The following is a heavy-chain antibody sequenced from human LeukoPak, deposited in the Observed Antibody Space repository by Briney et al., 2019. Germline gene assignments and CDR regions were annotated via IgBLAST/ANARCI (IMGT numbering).Heavy chain of an antibody. V-gene: IGHV1-69*13. Sequence: SVKVSCKASGGTFSSYAISWVRQAPGQGLEWMGGIIPIFGTAIYAQKFQGRVTITADESTRTAYMELSSLRSEDTAVYYCARVPVPAAMQSGQYYYGMDVWGQGTTVTVSS. J-gene: IGHJ6*02. CDR2: IIPIFGTA. CDR1: GGTFSSYA. D-gene: IGHD2-2*01. CDR3: ARVPVPAAMQSGQYYYGMDV.